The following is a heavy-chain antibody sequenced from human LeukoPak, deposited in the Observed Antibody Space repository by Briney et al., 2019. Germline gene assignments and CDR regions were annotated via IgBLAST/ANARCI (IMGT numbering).Heavy chain of an antibody. D-gene: IGHD6-13*01. CDR3: ARDLGIASGWFDP. J-gene: IGHJ5*02. V-gene: IGHV4-4*07. CDR2: IHSSGST. CDR1: GGSISSYY. Sequence: PSETLSLTCTVSGGSISSYYWSWIRQPAGKGLEWIGHIHSSGSTNYNPSLKSRLIMSVDTSKNQFSLKLSSVTAADTAVYYCARDLGIASGWFDPWGQGTLVTVSS.